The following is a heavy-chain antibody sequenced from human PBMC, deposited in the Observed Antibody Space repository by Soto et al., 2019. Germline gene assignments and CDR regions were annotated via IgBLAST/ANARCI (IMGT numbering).Heavy chain of an antibody. V-gene: IGHV4-59*01. D-gene: IGHD4-17*01. CDR2: VYYSGST. CDR3: ERYTSVTPFET. CDR1: GGSISSFY. Sequence: PSETLSLTCTVSGGSISSFYWSWIRQPPGKGLEWIGYVYYSGSTNYNPSLKSRVTISVDTSKNQFSLQLSSVTAADTAVYYCERYTSVTPFETWGQGTLVTVSS. J-gene: IGHJ5*02.